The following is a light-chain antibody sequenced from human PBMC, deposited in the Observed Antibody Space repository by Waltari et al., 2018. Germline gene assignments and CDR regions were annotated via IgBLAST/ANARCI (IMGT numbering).Light chain of an antibody. CDR2: DAS. V-gene: IGKV3-15*01. CDR1: QSVSSN. J-gene: IGKJ5*01. Sequence: VVLTQSPATLSVSPGESAIISCRASQSVSSNLAWYQQKTGQAPRLLIYDASTRASSIPARFRGSGSGTEFTLTINSLQSEDSATYYCQQYNRWPPITFGQGTRLDIK. CDR3: QQYNRWPPIT.